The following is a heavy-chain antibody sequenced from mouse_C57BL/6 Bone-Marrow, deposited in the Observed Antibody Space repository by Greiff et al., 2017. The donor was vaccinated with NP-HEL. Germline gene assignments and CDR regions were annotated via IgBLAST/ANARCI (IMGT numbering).Heavy chain of an antibody. CDR1: GYTFTSYW. J-gene: IGHJ2*01. CDR3: ARFRGTTGVDY. D-gene: IGHD1-1*01. V-gene: IGHV1-61*01. CDR2: IYPSDSET. Sequence: QVQLQQPGAELVRPGSSVKLSCKASGYTFTSYWMDWVKQRPGQGLEWIGNIYPSDSETHYNQKFKDKATLTVDKSSSTAYMQLSSLTSEDSAVYYCARFRGTTGVDYWGQGTTLTVSS.